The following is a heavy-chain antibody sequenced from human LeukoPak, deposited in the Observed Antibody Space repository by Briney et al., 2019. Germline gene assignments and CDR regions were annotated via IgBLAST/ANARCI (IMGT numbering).Heavy chain of an antibody. CDR3: ARVSGWYQVAYYYFDY. V-gene: IGHV1-69*01. J-gene: IGHJ4*02. CDR2: IIPIFGTA. CDR1: GGTFSSYA. Sequence: ASVKVSCKASGGTFSSYAISWVRQAPGQGLEWMGGIIPIFGTANYAQKFQGRVTITADESTSTAYMELGSLRSEDTAVYYCARVSGWYQVAYYYFDYWGQGTLVTVSS. D-gene: IGHD6-19*01.